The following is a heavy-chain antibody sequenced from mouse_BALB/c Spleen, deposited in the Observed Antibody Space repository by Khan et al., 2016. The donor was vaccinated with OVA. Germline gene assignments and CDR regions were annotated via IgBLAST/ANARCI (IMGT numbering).Heavy chain of an antibody. Sequence: QIQLVQSGPELKKPGETVKISCKASGHTFTNYGMNWVKQAPGKGLKWMGWINTYTGESTYADDFNGRFAFSLDTSASTAYLQLNNLKNEDTATYFCARPPYVAYVMDNWGQGTSVTVSS. V-gene: IGHV9-3-1*01. CDR3: ARPPYVAYVMDN. D-gene: IGHD1-1*01. J-gene: IGHJ4*01. CDR2: INTYTGES. CDR1: GHTFTNYG.